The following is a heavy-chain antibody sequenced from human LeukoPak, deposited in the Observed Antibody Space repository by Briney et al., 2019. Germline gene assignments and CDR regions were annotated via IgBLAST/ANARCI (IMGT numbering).Heavy chain of an antibody. Sequence: PSETLSLTCTVSGGSISSYYWSWIRQPAGKGLEWIGRIYTSGSTNYNPSLKSRVTMSVDTSKNQFSLKLSSVTAADTAVYYCARDMEYYYGSGSYKVWFDPWGQGTLVTVSS. CDR2: IYTSGST. V-gene: IGHV4-4*07. CDR1: GGSISSYY. J-gene: IGHJ5*02. D-gene: IGHD3-10*01. CDR3: ARDMEYYYGSGSYKVWFDP.